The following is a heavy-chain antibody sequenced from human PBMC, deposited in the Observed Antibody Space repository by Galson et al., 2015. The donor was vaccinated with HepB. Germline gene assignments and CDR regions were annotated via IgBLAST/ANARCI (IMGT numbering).Heavy chain of an antibody. V-gene: IGHV3-74*01. D-gene: IGHD7-27*01. CDR3: ARGNKWGADY. CDR2: LNSDGSST. Sequence: SLRLSCAASGFTLSSYWMHWVRQAPGRGLVWVSRLNSDGSSTTYADSVKGRFTISRDNAKNTLYLQMNSLRAEDTAVYYCARGNKWGADYWGQGTLVTVSS. J-gene: IGHJ4*02. CDR1: GFTLSSYW.